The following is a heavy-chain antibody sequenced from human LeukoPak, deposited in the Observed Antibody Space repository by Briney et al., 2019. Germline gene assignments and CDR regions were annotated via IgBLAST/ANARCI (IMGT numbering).Heavy chain of an antibody. CDR2: IYYSGST. J-gene: IGHJ4*02. CDR3: ARLLQSIVGADDFDY. Sequence: SETLSLTCTVSGGSISSGGYYWSWIRQHPGKGLEWIGYIYYSGSTYYNPSLKSRVTISVDTSKNQFSLKLSSVTAADTAVYYCARLLQSIVGADDFDYWGQGTLVTVSS. D-gene: IGHD1-26*01. V-gene: IGHV4-31*03. CDR1: GGSISSGGYY.